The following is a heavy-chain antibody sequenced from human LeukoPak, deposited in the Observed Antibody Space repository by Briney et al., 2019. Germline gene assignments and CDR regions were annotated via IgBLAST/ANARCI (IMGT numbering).Heavy chain of an antibody. V-gene: IGHV4-34*01. D-gene: IGHD3-22*01. J-gene: IGHJ4*02. CDR3: ARKSGHDYYDSSGYYYHY. CDR1: GGSFSGYY. Sequence: SETLSLTCAVYGGSFSGYYWIWIRQPPGKGLEWIGEINHSGSTNYNPSLKSRVTISVDTSKNQFSLKLSSVTAADTAVYYCARKSGHDYYDSSGYYYHYWGQGTLVTVSS. CDR2: INHSGST.